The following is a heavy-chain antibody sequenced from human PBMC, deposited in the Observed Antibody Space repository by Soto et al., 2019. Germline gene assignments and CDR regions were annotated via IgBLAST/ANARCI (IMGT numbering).Heavy chain of an antibody. V-gene: IGHV3-30*03. CDR1: GFTFSNFG. D-gene: IGHD2-15*01. CDR2: ISADGSDK. Sequence: QVQLVESGGGVVQPGRSLRLSCAASGFTFSNFGMHWGRQAPGKGLEWVAAISADGSDKYFSDSVKGRFTISRDNSKNTLFLQMNSLRVEETAVYYYEKGGEVARKDLDYWGQGTLVTVSS. CDR3: EKGGEVARKDLDY. J-gene: IGHJ4*02.